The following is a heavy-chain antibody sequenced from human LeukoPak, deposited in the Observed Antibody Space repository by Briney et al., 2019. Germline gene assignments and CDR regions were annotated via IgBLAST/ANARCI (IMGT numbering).Heavy chain of an antibody. V-gene: IGHV3-23*01. J-gene: IGHJ4*02. D-gene: IGHD3-22*01. CDR1: GFTFSSYA. CDR3: AKSFDGSGYPPRDY. Sequence: PGGSLRLSCAASGFTFSSYAMSWVRQAPGKGLEWVSAISGSGGSTYYADSVKGRFTISRDNSKNTLYLQMNSLRAEDTAVYYCAKSFDGSGYPPRDYWGQGTLVTVSS. CDR2: ISGSGGST.